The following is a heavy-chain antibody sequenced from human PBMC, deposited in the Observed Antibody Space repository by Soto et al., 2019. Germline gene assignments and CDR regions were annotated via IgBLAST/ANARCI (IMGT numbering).Heavy chain of an antibody. J-gene: IGHJ4*02. CDR3: AKGAAYDILTGYFPSFDY. Sequence: QVQLVESGGGVVQPGRSLRLSCAASGFTFSSYGMHWVRQAPGKGLEWVAVISYDGSNKYYADSVKGRFTISRDNSKNTLYLQMNSLRAEDTAVYYCAKGAAYDILTGYFPSFDYWGQGTLVTVSS. D-gene: IGHD3-9*01. CDR1: GFTFSSYG. V-gene: IGHV3-30*18. CDR2: ISYDGSNK.